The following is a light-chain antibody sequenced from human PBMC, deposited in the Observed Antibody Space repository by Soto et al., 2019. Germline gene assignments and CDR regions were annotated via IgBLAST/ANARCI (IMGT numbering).Light chain of an antibody. J-gene: IGKJ1*01. Sequence: EIVMTQSPATQSVSPGERATLSCRASQSVSSSLAWYQQKSGQAPRLLMYGASTRATGIPARFSGSGSGTEFTLTISSLQSEDFAVYYCQQYNDWPPLTFGQGTKVEIK. CDR1: QSVSSS. V-gene: IGKV3-15*01. CDR3: QQYNDWPPLT. CDR2: GAS.